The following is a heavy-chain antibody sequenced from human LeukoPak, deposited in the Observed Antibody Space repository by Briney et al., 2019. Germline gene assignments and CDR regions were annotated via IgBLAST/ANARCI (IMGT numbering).Heavy chain of an antibody. CDR1: GGTFSSYA. CDR2: IIPIFGTA. CDR3: ARAFGDSRKDDAFDI. Sequence: SVKVSCKASGGTFSSYAISWVRQAPGQGLEWMGRIIPIFGTANYAQKFQGRVTITTDESTSTSYMELSSLRSEDTAVYYCARAFGDSRKDDAFDIWGQGTMVTVSS. J-gene: IGHJ3*02. D-gene: IGHD3-22*01. V-gene: IGHV1-69*05.